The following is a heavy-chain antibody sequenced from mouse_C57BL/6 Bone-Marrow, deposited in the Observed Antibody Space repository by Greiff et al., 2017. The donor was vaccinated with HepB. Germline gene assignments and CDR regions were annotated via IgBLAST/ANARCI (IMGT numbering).Heavy chain of an antibody. J-gene: IGHJ3*01. V-gene: IGHV1-9*01. D-gene: IGHD3-2*02. CDR2: ILPGSGST. CDR1: GYTFTGYW. Sequence: QVQLKQSGAELMKPGASVKLSCKATGYTFTGYWIEWVKQRPGHGLEWIGEILPGSGSTNYNEKFKGKATFTADTSSHTSYMQLSSLTTEDSAIYYCADGGAAQAGFAYWGQGTLVTVSA. CDR3: ADGGAAQAGFAY.